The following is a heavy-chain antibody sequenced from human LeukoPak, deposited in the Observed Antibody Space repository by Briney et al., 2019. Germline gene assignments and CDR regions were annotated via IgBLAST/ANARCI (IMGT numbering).Heavy chain of an antibody. D-gene: IGHD3-22*01. J-gene: IGHJ4*02. CDR2: ISGSGGSI. Sequence: GGSLRLSCTTSGFIFTKYGMHWLRQAPGKGLEWVSAISGSGGSIYYADSVKGRFTISRDNAKNSLYLQMNSLRAEDTAVYYCATELYYDSSGFDYWGQGTLVTVSS. V-gene: IGHV3-21*01. CDR1: GFIFTKYG. CDR3: ATELYYDSSGFDY.